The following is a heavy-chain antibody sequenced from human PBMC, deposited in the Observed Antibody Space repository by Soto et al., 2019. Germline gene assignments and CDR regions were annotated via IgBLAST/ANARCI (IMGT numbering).Heavy chain of an antibody. D-gene: IGHD2-15*01. Sequence: DVQLLESGGGLVQPEGSLRLSCAASGVTFSSYAMGWVRQGPGKGLEWVAVVSIGGSTHYADSVRGRFTISRDNSKNTLSLQMHSLTAEDTAVYFCAKRRGAGGHFDYWGPGALVTVSS. J-gene: IGHJ4*02. CDR3: AKRRGAGGHFDY. V-gene: IGHV3-23*01. CDR2: VSIGGST. CDR1: GVTFSSYA.